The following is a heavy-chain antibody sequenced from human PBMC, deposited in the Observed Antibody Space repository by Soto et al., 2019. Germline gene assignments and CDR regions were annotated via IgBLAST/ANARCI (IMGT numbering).Heavy chain of an antibody. J-gene: IGHJ5*02. Sequence: ASVKVSCKASGYTFTSYGISWVRQAPGQGLEWMGWISAYNGNTNHAQKLQGRVTMTTDTSTSTAYMELRSLRSDDTAVYYCAREPSYYDILPAYYSTRFDPWGQGTVDTVCS. D-gene: IGHD3-9*01. CDR3: AREPSYYDILPAYYSTRFDP. CDR1: GYTFTSYG. V-gene: IGHV1-18*01. CDR2: ISAYNGNT.